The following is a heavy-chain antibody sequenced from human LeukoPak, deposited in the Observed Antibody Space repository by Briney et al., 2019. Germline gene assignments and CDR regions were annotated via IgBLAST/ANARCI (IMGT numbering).Heavy chain of an antibody. CDR3: ARSSYDSRGYYYFDY. Sequence: GGSLRLSCAASGFTFSDFWMNWVRQAPGKGLEWVASIKQDGSEKYYVDSVKGRFTISRDNTKSSLYLQMNSLRAEDTAVYYCARSSYDSRGYYYFDYWGQGTLVTVSS. V-gene: IGHV3-7*02. CDR1: GFTFSDFW. J-gene: IGHJ4*02. D-gene: IGHD3-22*01. CDR2: IKQDGSEK.